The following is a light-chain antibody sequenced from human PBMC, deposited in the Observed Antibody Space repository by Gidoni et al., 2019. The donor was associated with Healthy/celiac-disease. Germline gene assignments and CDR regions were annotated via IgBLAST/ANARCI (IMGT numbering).Light chain of an antibody. CDR2: DVS. Sequence: QSALTQPASVSGSPGQAITISCTGTSSDVGGYNSVSRYQQHPGKAPKLMIYDVSNRPSGVSNRFSGSKSGNTASLTISGLQAEDEADYYCSSYTSSSTLWVFGGGTKLTVL. J-gene: IGLJ3*02. CDR3: SSYTSSSTLWV. CDR1: SSDVGGYNS. V-gene: IGLV2-14*01.